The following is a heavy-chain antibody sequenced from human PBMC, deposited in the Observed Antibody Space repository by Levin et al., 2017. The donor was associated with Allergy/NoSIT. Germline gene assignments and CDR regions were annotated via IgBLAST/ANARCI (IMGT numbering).Heavy chain of an antibody. Sequence: GESLKISCAASGFTFSSYGMHWVRQAPGKGLEWVAVISYDGSNKYYADSVKGRFTISRDNSKNTLYLQMNSLRAEDTAVYYCAKLGVTGDWGQGTLVTVSS. V-gene: IGHV3-30*18. CDR3: AKLGVTGD. J-gene: IGHJ4*02. D-gene: IGHD3-22*01. CDR2: ISYDGSNK. CDR1: GFTFSSYG.